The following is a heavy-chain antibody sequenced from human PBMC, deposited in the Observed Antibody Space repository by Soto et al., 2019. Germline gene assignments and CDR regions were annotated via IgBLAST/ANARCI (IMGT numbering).Heavy chain of an antibody. Sequence: ETLSLTCTVSGGSISSYYWSWIRQPPGKGLEWIGYIYYSGSTNYNPSLKSRVTISVDTSKNQFSLKLSSVTAADTAVYYCARARGKYCSGGSCYRYYFDYWGQGTLVT. J-gene: IGHJ4*02. CDR2: IYYSGST. V-gene: IGHV4-59*01. CDR1: GGSISSYY. CDR3: ARARGKYCSGGSCYRYYFDY. D-gene: IGHD2-15*01.